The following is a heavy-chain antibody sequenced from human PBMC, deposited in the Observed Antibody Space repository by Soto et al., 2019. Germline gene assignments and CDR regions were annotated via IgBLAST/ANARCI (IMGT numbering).Heavy chain of an antibody. Sequence: GASVKFSCKASGYTFTSYDINWVRQATGQVLECMVWMNPNSGNTGYXXKFQGRVXXTRNTSISTAXMELSXLRSEDTGVYYCASCISPAAVDYWAQGTLVTVPS. J-gene: IGHJ4*02. D-gene: IGHD6-13*01. CDR2: MNPNSGNT. V-gene: IGHV1-8*01. CDR3: ASCISPAAVDY. CDR1: GYTFTSYD.